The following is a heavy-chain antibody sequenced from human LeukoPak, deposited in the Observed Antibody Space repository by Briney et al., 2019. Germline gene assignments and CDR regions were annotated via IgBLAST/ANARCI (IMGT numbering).Heavy chain of an antibody. J-gene: IGHJ4*02. Sequence: AESLKISCKGSGYSFTSYWIGWVRQMPGKGLEWMGIIYPGDSDTRYSPSFQGQVTLSADKSISTAYLQWSSLKASDTAMYYCARQYYDSSGYSFFDYWGQGTLVTVSS. CDR3: ARQYYDSSGYSFFDY. D-gene: IGHD3-22*01. CDR2: IYPGDSDT. CDR1: GYSFTSYW. V-gene: IGHV5-51*01.